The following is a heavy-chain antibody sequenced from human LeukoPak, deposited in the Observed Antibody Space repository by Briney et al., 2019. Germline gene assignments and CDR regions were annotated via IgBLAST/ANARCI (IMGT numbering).Heavy chain of an antibody. D-gene: IGHD2-2*01. V-gene: IGHV1-69*04. J-gene: IGHJ6*02. Sequence: GASVKVSCTASGGTFSSYAISWVRQAPGQGLEWMGRIIPIFGIANYAQKFQGRVTITADKSTSTAYMELSSLRSEDTAVYYCARDSYPSTCSSTSCYFNYYYGMDVWGQGTTVTVSS. CDR1: GGTFSSYA. CDR2: IIPIFGIA. CDR3: ARDSYPSTCSSTSCYFNYYYGMDV.